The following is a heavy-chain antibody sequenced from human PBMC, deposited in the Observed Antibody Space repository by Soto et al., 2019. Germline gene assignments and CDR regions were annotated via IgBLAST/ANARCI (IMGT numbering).Heavy chain of an antibody. D-gene: IGHD3-3*01. Sequence: SETLSLTCSASGGTISGYYWTWLRQPAGKGLRWIGRIYSSGNTKYNPSLQSRVTMSLDTSNNQFSLRLTSVTAADTAVYYCARGQRFSDWFGPCDRGSLV. CDR3: ARGQRFSDWFGP. J-gene: IGHJ5*02. V-gene: IGHV4-4*07. CDR2: IYSSGNT. CDR1: GGTISGYY.